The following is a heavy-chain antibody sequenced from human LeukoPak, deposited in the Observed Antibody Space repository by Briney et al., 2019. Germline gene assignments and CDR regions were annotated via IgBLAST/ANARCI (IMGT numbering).Heavy chain of an antibody. CDR3: ARDRAYYGAFDI. Sequence: TSETLSLTCTVSGGSISSYYWSWIRQPPGKGLEWIGYIYYSGSTNYNPSLKSRVTISVDTSKNQFSLKLSSVTAADTAVYYCARDRAYYGAFDIWGQGTMVTVSS. V-gene: IGHV4-59*01. CDR2: IYYSGST. CDR1: GGSISSYY. D-gene: IGHD3-10*01. J-gene: IGHJ3*02.